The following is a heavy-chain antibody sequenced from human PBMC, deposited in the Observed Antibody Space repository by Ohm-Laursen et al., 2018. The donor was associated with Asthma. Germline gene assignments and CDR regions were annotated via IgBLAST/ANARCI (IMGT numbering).Heavy chain of an antibody. CDR2: ISSSGSTI. V-gene: IGHV3-11*01. Sequence: GSLRLSCAASGFTFSDYYMSWIRQAPGKGLEWVSYISSSGSTIYYADSVKGRFTISRDNAKNSLYLQMNSLRAEDTAVYYCACHDDGVVVIHGMDVWGQGTTVTVSS. J-gene: IGHJ6*02. D-gene: IGHD3-22*01. CDR3: ACHDDGVVVIHGMDV. CDR1: GFTFSDYY.